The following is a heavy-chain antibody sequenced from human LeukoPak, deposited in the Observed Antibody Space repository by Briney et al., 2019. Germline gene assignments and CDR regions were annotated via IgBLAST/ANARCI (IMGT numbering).Heavy chain of an antibody. CDR3: TGPAEYCSSTSCLLVFDY. D-gene: IGHD2-2*01. Sequence: KPSETLSLTCTVSGGSISYRSYCWGWIRQPPGKGLEWVGRIKSKTDGGTTDYAAPVKGRFTISRDDSKNTLYLQMNSLKTEDTAVYYCTGPAEYCSSTSCLLVFDYWGQGTLVTVSS. CDR2: IKSKTDGGTT. CDR1: GGSISYRSYC. J-gene: IGHJ4*02. V-gene: IGHV3-15*01.